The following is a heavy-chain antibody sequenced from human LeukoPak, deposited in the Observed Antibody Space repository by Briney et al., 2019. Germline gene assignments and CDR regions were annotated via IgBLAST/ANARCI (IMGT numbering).Heavy chain of an antibody. Sequence: GGSLGLSCAASGFTFSTFAMIWVRQPPGKGLEWVSSIFPSGGEIHYADSVSGRFTISRDNSKSTLSLQMNSLRAEDTAVYYCAKDYDFWSVPWFDPWGQGTLVTVSS. CDR1: GFTFSTFA. V-gene: IGHV3-23*01. D-gene: IGHD3-3*01. CDR2: IFPSGGEI. CDR3: AKDYDFWSVPWFDP. J-gene: IGHJ5*02.